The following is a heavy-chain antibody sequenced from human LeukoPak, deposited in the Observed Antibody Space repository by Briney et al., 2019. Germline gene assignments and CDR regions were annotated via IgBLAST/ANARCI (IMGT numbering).Heavy chain of an antibody. CDR2: ISGSGGST. D-gene: IGHD4/OR15-4a*01. V-gene: IGHV3-23*01. J-gene: IGHJ4*02. Sequence: GGSLRLSCAASGFTFSSYGMSWVRQAPGKGLQWVSAISGSGGSTYYADSVKGRFTISRDNSKNTLYLQMNSLRAEDTAVYYCARRAGAYSHPYDYWGQGTLVTVSS. CDR1: GFTFSSYG. CDR3: ARRAGAYSHPYDY.